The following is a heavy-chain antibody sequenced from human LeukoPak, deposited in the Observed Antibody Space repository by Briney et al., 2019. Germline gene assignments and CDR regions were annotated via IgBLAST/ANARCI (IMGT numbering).Heavy chain of an antibody. D-gene: IGHD5-12*01. CDR3: ARWKGYSGYDYAASLAELDY. CDR1: GKTLSDLS. CDR2: SDPEDGER. V-gene: IGHV1-24*01. J-gene: IGHJ4*02. Sequence: GASVKVSCKVSGKTLSDLSIHWLRQPPGKGLEWLGGSDPEDGERIYAQMFQGRVTMTEDTSTSTAYMELRSLRSDDTAVYYCARWKGYSGYDYAASLAELDYWGQGTLVTVSS.